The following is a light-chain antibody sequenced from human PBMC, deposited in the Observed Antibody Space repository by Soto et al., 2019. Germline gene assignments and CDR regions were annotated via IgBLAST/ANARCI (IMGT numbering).Light chain of an antibody. CDR2: GAS. V-gene: IGKV1-27*01. J-gene: IGKJ1*01. CDR3: QKHNRVHRT. CDR1: QDISYY. Sequence: DIQMTQSPSSLSASVEDRVTITCRASQDISYYLAWYQQQPGKAPKLLIYGASTLQSGVPSRFSSSGSGTDITRNNSIMQTKDVSTYYYQKHNRVHRTFGQGTRVEIK.